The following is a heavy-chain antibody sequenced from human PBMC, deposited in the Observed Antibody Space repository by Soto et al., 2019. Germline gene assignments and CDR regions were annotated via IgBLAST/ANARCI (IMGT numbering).Heavy chain of an antibody. V-gene: IGHV3-23*01. CDR2: ISGSGVST. D-gene: IGHD2-8*02. CDR3: AKAFWYYYYYYYMDV. CDR1: GFTFSSYA. Sequence: GGSLRLSCAASGFTFSSYAMSWVRQAPGKGLEWVSAISGSGVSTYYADSVKGRFTISRDNSKNTLYLQMNSLRAEDTAVYYCAKAFWYYYYYYYMDVWGKGTTVTVSS. J-gene: IGHJ6*03.